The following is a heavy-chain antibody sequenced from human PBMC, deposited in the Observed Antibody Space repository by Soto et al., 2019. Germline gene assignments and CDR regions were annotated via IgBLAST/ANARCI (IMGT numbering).Heavy chain of an antibody. CDR3: AHRGYMYGNWDHGYFDY. CDR2: IYWDDDK. D-gene: IGHD5-18*01. J-gene: IGHJ4*02. Sequence: QITLKESGPTRVRPTQTLALTCTFSGFSLTTSGVGVGWIRKTPGKALEWLAVIYWDDDKRYSPSLKSRLTITKXTSPHXXVLTMAAMDPVDTATYFCAHRGYMYGNWDHGYFDYWGQGTLVTVSS. V-gene: IGHV2-5*02. CDR1: GFSLTTSGVG.